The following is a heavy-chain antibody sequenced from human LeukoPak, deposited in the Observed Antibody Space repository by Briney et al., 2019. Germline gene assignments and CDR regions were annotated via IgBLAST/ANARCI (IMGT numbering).Heavy chain of an antibody. CDR3: ARSAGQQWLLIEADAFDI. J-gene: IGHJ3*02. V-gene: IGHV3-21*01. D-gene: IGHD3-22*01. CDR2: INNSSSYK. Sequence: AGSLRLSCAASGFTFSSYSRNWVRQAPGKGLEWVSSINNSSSYKYYADSVKGRFTISRDNAKNSLYLQMNSLRAEDTAVYYCARSAGQQWLLIEADAFDIWGQGTMVTVSS. CDR1: GFTFSSYS.